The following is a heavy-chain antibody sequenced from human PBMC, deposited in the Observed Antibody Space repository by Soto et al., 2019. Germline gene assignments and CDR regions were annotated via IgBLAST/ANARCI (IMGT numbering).Heavy chain of an antibody. CDR1: GGSISSYY. D-gene: IGHD5-12*01. CDR3: ARARLPQYYFDY. V-gene: IGHV4-59*01. J-gene: IGHJ4*02. CDR2: IYYSGST. Sequence: SETLSLTCTVSGGSISSYYWSWIRQPPGKGLEWIGYIYYSGSTNYNPSLKSRVTISVDTSKNQFSLKLSSVTAADTAVYYCARARLPQYYFDYWGQGARVTVSS.